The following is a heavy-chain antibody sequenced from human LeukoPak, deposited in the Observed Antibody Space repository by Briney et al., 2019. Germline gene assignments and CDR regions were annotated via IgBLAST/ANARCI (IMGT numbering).Heavy chain of an antibody. V-gene: IGHV4-30-2*01. CDR3: ARHRIVGATSAFDI. CDR1: GGSISSGGYY. D-gene: IGHD1-26*01. Sequence: SQTLSLTCTVSGGSISSGGYYWSWIRQPPGKGLEWIGYIYHSGSTYYNPSLKSRVIISVDRSKNQFSLKLSSVTAADTAMYYCARHRIVGATSAFDIWGQGTMVTVSS. CDR2: IYHSGST. J-gene: IGHJ3*02.